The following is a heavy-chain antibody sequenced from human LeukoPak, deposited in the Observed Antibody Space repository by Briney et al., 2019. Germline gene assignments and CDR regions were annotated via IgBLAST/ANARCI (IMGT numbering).Heavy chain of an antibody. CDR2: IIPIFGTA. V-gene: IGHV1-69*05. CDR3: ARAQWSGYHQITNYYYYYYMAA. CDR1: GGTFSSYA. J-gene: IGHJ6*03. Sequence: SVKVSCKASGGTFSSYAISWVRQAPGQGLEWMGGIIPIFGTANYAQKFQVRVTITTDESTSTAYMELSSLRSEDTAVYYCARAQWSGYHQITNYYYYYYMAAWGKATTVTVSS. D-gene: IGHD3-3*01.